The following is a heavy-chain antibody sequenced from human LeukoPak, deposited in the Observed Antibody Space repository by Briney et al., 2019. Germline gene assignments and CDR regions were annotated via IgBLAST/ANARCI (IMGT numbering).Heavy chain of an antibody. V-gene: IGHV1-18*01. D-gene: IGHD3-22*01. CDR2: ISAYNGNT. CDR3: AADPFYYYDSPEAFDI. Sequence: ASVKVSCKASGYTFTSYGISWVRQAPGQGLEWMGWISAYNGNTNYAQKLQGRVTMTTDTSTSTAYMELRSLRSEDTAVYYCAADPFYYYDSPEAFDIWGQGTMVTVSS. CDR1: GYTFTSYG. J-gene: IGHJ3*02.